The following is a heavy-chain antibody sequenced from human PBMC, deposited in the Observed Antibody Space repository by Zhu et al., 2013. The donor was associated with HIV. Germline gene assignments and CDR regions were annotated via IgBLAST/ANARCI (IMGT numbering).Heavy chain of an antibody. J-gene: IGHJ3*01. Sequence: QVQLVQSGAEVKKPGASAKVSCNTSGYPFSSYTIHWVRQTTGQGLEWMGWMNPNIGNTGSAQKFQGRVTMTRDMSTSTAYMELTSLTSEDTALYYCARGDAFDFWGQGTMVTVS. CDR2: MNPNIGNT. V-gene: IGHV1-8*01. CDR3: ARGDAFDF. CDR1: GYPFSSYT.